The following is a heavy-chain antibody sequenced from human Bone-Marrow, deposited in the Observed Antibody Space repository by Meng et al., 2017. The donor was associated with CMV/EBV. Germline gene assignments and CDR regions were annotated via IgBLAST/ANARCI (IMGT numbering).Heavy chain of an antibody. CDR1: RFTFSSYT. CDR3: AREQYYDFWSGYYGWGAFDI. J-gene: IGHJ3*02. V-gene: IGHV3-7*01. D-gene: IGHD3-3*01. Sequence: GGSLRLSCAASRFTFSSYTMNWVRQAPGKGLEWVANIKQDGSEKYYVDSVKGRFTISRDNAKNSLYLQMNSLRAEDTAVYYCAREQYYDFWSGYYGWGAFDIWGQGTMVTVSS. CDR2: IKQDGSEK.